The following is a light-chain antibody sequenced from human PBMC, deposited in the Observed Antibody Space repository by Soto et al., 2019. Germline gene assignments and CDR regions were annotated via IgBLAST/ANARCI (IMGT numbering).Light chain of an antibody. CDR1: QSLLLTCSHENC. CDR2: WAS. Sequence: DIVVTQSPESLAVSLGERATINCRSSQSLLLTCSHENCLAWYQQIPGQPPRLLIYWASTGESGVPDRFSASGSGTDFTLTISSLQAEDVSLYYCQQYYSPPWTFGQGTKVEMK. J-gene: IGKJ1*01. CDR3: QQYYSPPWT. V-gene: IGKV4-1*01.